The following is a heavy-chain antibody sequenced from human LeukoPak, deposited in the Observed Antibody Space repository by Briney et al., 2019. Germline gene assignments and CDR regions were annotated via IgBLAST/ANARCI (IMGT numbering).Heavy chain of an antibody. Sequence: PPETLSLTCTVSGGSISSSSYYWGWIRQPPGKGLEWIGSIYYSGSTYYNPSLKSRVTISVDTSKNQFSLKLSSVTAADTAVYYCARRTSSGYFYFDYWGQGTLVTVSS. D-gene: IGHD3-22*01. V-gene: IGHV4-39*01. CDR1: GGSISSSSYY. CDR2: IYYSGST. CDR3: ARRTSSGYFYFDY. J-gene: IGHJ4*02.